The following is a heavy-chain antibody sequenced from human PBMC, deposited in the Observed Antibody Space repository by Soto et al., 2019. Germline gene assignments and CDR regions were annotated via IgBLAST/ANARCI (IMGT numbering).Heavy chain of an antibody. Sequence: QVHLVQSGGELKKPGASVKVSCKASGYSCSDFGITWVRQAPGQGLEWMGWISGKNGNTNYAQKVQGRVTLTADTSPSTAYMEMRALTSDDTGIYYCALSDYYENTGTFENWGQGTPVTVSS. CDR1: GYSCSDFG. CDR3: ALSDYYENTGTFEN. D-gene: IGHD4-17*01. J-gene: IGHJ4*02. CDR2: ISGKNGNT. V-gene: IGHV1-18*04.